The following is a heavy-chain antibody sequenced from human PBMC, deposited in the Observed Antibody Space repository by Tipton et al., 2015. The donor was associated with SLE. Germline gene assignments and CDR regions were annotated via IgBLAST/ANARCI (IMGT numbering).Heavy chain of an antibody. CDR3: ARRYNWNSYHDAFDI. CDR2: ISNNGHTK. J-gene: IGHJ3*02. Sequence: RSLRLSCVASGFTFSTYSMHWVRQAPGKGLEWVAFISNNGHTKYYADSVKGRFTISRDNSQNTLYLQMSSLRTEDTAVYYCARRYNWNSYHDAFDIWGQGTMVTVSS. V-gene: IGHV3-30-3*01. D-gene: IGHD1-7*01. CDR1: GFTFSTYS.